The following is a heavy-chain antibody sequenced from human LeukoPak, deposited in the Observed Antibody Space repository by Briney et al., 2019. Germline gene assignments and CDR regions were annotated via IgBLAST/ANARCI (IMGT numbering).Heavy chain of an antibody. J-gene: IGHJ4*02. CDR1: GFHLGNYA. CDR3: AKGVRLWFAFYFDN. Sequence: GGSLRLSCAASGFHLGNYAMSWFRQAPGKGLEWVSAISGNGFNTYYADSVKGRFTISGESSGNTLSLQMHNLRAEDTAVYYCAKGVRLWFAFYFDNWGQGTLVTVSS. V-gene: IGHV3-23*01. CDR2: ISGNGFNT. D-gene: IGHD3-10*01.